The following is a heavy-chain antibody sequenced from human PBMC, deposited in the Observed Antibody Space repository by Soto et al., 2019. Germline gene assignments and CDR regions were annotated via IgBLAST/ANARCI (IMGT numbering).Heavy chain of an antibody. Sequence: PGGSLRLSCAASGFTFSDYYMSWIRQAPGKGLEWVSYISSSGSTIYYADSVKGRFTISRDNAKNSLYLQMNSLRAEDTAVYYCARTRRYCSSTSCYPMDVWGKGTTVTVSS. CDR1: GFTFSDYY. CDR2: ISSSGSTI. V-gene: IGHV3-11*01. D-gene: IGHD2-2*01. J-gene: IGHJ6*04. CDR3: ARTRRYCSSTSCYPMDV.